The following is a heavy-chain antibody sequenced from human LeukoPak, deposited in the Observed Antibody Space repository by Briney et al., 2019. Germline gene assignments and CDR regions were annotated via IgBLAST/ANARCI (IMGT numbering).Heavy chain of an antibody. V-gene: IGHV1-69*13. J-gene: IGHJ3*02. CDR2: IIPIFGTA. CDR1: GYTFTGYY. Sequence: SVKVSCKASGYTFTGYYMHWVRQAPGQGLEWMGRIIPIFGTANYAQKFQGRVTITADESTSTAYMELSSLRSEDTAVYYCARDPQSPGTSAFDIWGQGTMVTVSS. CDR3: ARDPQSPGTSAFDI.